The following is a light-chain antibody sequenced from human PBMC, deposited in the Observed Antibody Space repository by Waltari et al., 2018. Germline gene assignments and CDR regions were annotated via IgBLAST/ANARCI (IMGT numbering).Light chain of an antibody. V-gene: IGKV3-11*01. CDR1: QSVNTY. CDR3: QQRSNWPIT. CDR2: DTS. J-gene: IGKJ5*01. Sequence: EIVLTQSPATLPLSPGERATLSCRASQSVNTYLAWYQQKPGKAPRLLIYDTSNRATGIPARFSGSGSATDFTLTISSLEPEDFAVYYCQQRSNWPITFGQGTRLEIK.